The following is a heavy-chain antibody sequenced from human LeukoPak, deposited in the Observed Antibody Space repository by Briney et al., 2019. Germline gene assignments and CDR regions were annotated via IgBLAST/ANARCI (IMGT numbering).Heavy chain of an antibody. CDR2: INGDGRST. D-gene: IGHD6-19*01. Sequence: SGGSLRLSCAASEFSFSTYWMHWVRQTPGKGLEWISRINGDGRSTTYAEAVKGRFTISRDNAKNTLFLQLNSLRAEDTAVYYCTRGPYSTGWFPAAAEYFQHWDQGTLVTVSS. CDR3: TRGPYSTGWFPAAAEYFQH. J-gene: IGHJ1*01. V-gene: IGHV3-74*03. CDR1: EFSFSTYW.